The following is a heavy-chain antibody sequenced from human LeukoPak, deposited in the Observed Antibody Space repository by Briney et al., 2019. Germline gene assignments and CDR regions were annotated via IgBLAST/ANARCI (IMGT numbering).Heavy chain of an antibody. CDR1: GYTFTSYY. CDR3: ARDRESDLGTNWFDP. CDR2: INPNNGDT. Sequence: ASVKVSCKASGYTFTSYYIHWVRQAPGQGLEWMGWINPNNGDTNYAQKLQGRVTMTTDTSTSTAYMELRRLRSDDTAVYYCARDRESDLGTNWFDPWGRGTLVTVSS. D-gene: IGHD1-1*01. J-gene: IGHJ5*02. V-gene: IGHV1-2*02.